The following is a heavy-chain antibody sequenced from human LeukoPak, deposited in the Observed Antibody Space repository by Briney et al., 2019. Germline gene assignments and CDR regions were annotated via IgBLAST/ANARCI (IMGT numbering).Heavy chain of an antibody. V-gene: IGHV1-69*04. CDR3: ARDCSSTSCYSVYYYYGMNV. Sequence: GASVKVSCKASGGTFSSYAISWVRPAPGQGLEWMGRIIPILGIANYAQKFQGRVTITADKSTSTAYMELSSLRSEDTAVYYCARDCSSTSCYSVYYYYGMNVWGQGTTVTVSS. J-gene: IGHJ6*02. CDR1: GGTFSSYA. D-gene: IGHD2-2*01. CDR2: IIPILGIA.